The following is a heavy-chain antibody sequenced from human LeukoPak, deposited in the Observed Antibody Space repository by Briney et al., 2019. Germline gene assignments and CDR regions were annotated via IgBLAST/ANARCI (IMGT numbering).Heavy chain of an antibody. CDR1: GFTFSTYN. Sequence: GGSLRLSCAASGFTFSTYNMNWVRQAPGKGLEWVSSISSSSSYIYYADSVKGRFTISRDNAKNSLYLQMNSLRAEDTAVYYCARDSGYSGYDRVLDPWGQGTLVTVSS. CDR2: ISSSSSYI. V-gene: IGHV3-21*01. J-gene: IGHJ5*02. CDR3: ARDSGYSGYDRVLDP. D-gene: IGHD5-12*01.